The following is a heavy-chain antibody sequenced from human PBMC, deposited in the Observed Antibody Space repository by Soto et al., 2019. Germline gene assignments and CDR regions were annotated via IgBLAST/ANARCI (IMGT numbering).Heavy chain of an antibody. J-gene: IGHJ4*02. V-gene: IGHV4-34*01. Sequence: SETLSLTCAVYGGSFSGYYWSWIRQPPGKGLEWIGEINHSGSTNYNPSLKSRVTISVDTSKNQFSLKLSSVTAADTAVYYCARENCSGGSCYPRYWGQGTLVTVSS. CDR1: GGSFSGYY. CDR2: INHSGST. CDR3: ARENCSGGSCYPRY. D-gene: IGHD2-15*01.